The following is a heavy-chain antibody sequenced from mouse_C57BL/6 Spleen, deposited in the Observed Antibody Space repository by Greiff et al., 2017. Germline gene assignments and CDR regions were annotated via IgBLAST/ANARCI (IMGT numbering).Heavy chain of an antibody. CDR1: GYSFTGYY. J-gene: IGHJ4*01. Sequence: DVKLQESGPELVKPGASVKISCKASGYSFTGYYMNWVKQSPEKSLEWIGEINPSTGGTTYNQKFKDKATLTVDKSSSTAYMQLKSLTSEDSAVYYGARKKVNYGSSYYAMDYWGQGTSVTVSS. V-gene: IGHV1-42*01. CDR2: INPSTGGT. CDR3: ARKKVNYGSSYYAMDY. D-gene: IGHD1-1*01.